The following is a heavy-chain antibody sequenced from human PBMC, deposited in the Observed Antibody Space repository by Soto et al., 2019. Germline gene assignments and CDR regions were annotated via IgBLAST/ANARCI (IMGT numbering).Heavy chain of an antibody. D-gene: IGHD3-22*01. V-gene: IGHV1-69*13. J-gene: IGHJ4*02. CDR2: IIPIFGTA. Sequence: SVKVSCKASGGTFSSHAISWVRQAPGQGLEWMGGIIPIFGTANYAQKFQGRVTITADESTSTAYMELSSLRSEDTAVYYCARGIRDSSGYYYNYFDYWGQGTLVTVSS. CDR3: ARGIRDSSGYYYNYFDY. CDR1: GGTFSSHA.